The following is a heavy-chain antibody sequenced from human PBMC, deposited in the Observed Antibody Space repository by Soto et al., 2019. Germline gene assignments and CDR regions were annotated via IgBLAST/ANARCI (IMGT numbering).Heavy chain of an antibody. CDR3: ARGESYSAYKVAHGLPLWYFDA. D-gene: IGHD5-12*01. Sequence: SATLSLTCTVSGGSINTFYWSWVRQPAGKGLEWIGRIFSSGSTSFNPSLESRVAMSVDTSKNHFSLNLSSVTAADMAVYYCARGESYSAYKVAHGLPLWYFDAWGQGPLDTVS. CDR2: IFSSGST. J-gene: IGHJ4*02. V-gene: IGHV4-4*07. CDR1: GGSINTFY.